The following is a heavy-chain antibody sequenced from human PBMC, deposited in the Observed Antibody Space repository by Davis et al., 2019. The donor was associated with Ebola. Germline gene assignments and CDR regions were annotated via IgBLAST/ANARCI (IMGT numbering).Heavy chain of an antibody. CDR2: INPNSGGT. CDR1: GYTFTGYY. V-gene: IGHV1-2*02. CDR3: ARHSSSWFYYYYYGMDV. Sequence: ASVKVSCKASGYTFTGYYMHWVRQAPGQGLEWMGWINPNSGGTNYAQKLQGRVTMTTDTSTSTAYMELRSLRSDDTAVYYCARHSSSWFYYYYYGMDVWGQGTTVTVSS. J-gene: IGHJ6*02. D-gene: IGHD6-13*01.